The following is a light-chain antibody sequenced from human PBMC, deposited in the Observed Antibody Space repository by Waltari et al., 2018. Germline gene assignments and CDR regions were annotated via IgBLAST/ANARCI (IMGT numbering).Light chain of an antibody. CDR3: QQCYSIPWT. V-gene: IGKV4-1*01. CDR1: QSVLSSSNNKNY. J-gene: IGKJ1*01. CDR2: WAS. Sequence: DIVMTQSPDSLAVSLGERATSNCKSSQSVLSSSNNKNYLAWYQQKPGQPPKLLIYWASTRESGVPDRFSGGGSGTDFTLTIGSLQAEDVAVYYCQQCYSIPWTFGQGTKVEIK.